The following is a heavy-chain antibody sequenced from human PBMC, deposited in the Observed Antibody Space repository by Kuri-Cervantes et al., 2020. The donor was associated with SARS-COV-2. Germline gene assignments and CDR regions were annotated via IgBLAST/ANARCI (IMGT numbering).Heavy chain of an antibody. V-gene: IGHV5-51*01. J-gene: IGHJ4*02. D-gene: IGHD3-3*01. CDR1: GYSFSTNW. CDR2: IYPGDSDT. Sequence: KVSCKGSGYSFSTNWIAWVRQTPGKGLEWMGVIYPGDSDTRYSPSFQGQVTISADGSINTAYLQWSSLTASDTAMYYCASTVAFWSGYYDYWGQGTLVTVSS. CDR3: ASTVAFWSGYYDY.